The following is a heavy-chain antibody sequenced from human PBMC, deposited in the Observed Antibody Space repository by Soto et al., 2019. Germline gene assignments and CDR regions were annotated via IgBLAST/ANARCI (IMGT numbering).Heavy chain of an antibody. D-gene: IGHD3-3*01. Sequence: SVKVSCKASGGTFSSYAISWVRQAPGQGLEWMGGIIPIFGTANYAQKFQGRVTITADESTSTAYMELSSLRSEDTAVYYCARVYDFWSDYHAGYFDYWGQGTLVTVSS. CDR2: IIPIFGTA. J-gene: IGHJ4*02. CDR3: ARVYDFWSDYHAGYFDY. CDR1: GGTFSSYA. V-gene: IGHV1-69*13.